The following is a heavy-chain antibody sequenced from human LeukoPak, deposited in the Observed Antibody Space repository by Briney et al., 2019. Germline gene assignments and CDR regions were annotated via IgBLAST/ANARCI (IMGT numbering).Heavy chain of an antibody. CDR2: FDPEDGET. Sequence: ASVKVSCKVSGYTLTELSMHLVRQAPGKGLEWMGGFDPEDGETIYAQKFQGRVTMTEDTSTDTAYMELSSLRSEDTAVYYCATGSPIYSSSSGDYYYYYMDVWGKGTTVTLSS. V-gene: IGHV1-24*01. CDR3: ATGSPIYSSSSGDYYYYYMDV. J-gene: IGHJ6*03. CDR1: GYTLTELS. D-gene: IGHD6-6*01.